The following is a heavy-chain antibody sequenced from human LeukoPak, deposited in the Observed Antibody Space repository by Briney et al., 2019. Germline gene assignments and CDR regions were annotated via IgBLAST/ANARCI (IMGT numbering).Heavy chain of an antibody. CDR3: ARIKRYSGSYSWFDP. D-gene: IGHD1-26*01. CDR1: GSSISSGGYY. Sequence: SQTLSLTCTVSGSSISSGGYYWSWIRQHPGQGLEWIGYIYYSGSTYYNPSLKSRVTISVDTSKNQFSLKLSSVTAADTAVYYCARIKRYSGSYSWFDPWGQGTLVTVSS. V-gene: IGHV4-31*03. CDR2: IYYSGST. J-gene: IGHJ5*02.